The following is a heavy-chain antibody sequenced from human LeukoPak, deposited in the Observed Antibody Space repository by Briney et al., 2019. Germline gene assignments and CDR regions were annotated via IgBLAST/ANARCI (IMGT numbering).Heavy chain of an antibody. CDR1: GGSISSYNW. D-gene: IGHD6-13*01. J-gene: IGHJ5*02. V-gene: IGHV4-4*02. Sequence: ASETLSLTCVVSGGSISSYNWWSWVRQPPGKGLEWIGEIYHSGSTSYNPSLKSRVTISLDKSKNQFSLKLSSVTAADTAVYYCATTAAAGTRLAWFDPWGQGTLVTVSS. CDR2: IYHSGST. CDR3: ATTAAAGTRLAWFDP.